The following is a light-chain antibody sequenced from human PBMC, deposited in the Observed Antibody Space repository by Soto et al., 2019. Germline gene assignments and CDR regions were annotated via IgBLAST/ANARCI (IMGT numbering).Light chain of an antibody. CDR1: SSNIGAGYD. V-gene: IGLV1-40*01. CDR2: GNS. CDR3: QSYDSSLRWV. Sequence: QSVLTQPPSVSGAPGQRVTISCTGSSSNIGAGYDVHWYQQLPGTAPKLLIYGNSNRPSGVPDRFSGSKSGTSASLAITGRQAEDEADYYGQSYDSSLRWVFGGGTKVTVL. J-gene: IGLJ3*02.